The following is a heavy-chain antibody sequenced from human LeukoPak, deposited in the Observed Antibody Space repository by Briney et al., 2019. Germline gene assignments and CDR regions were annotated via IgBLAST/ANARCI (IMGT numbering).Heavy chain of an antibody. D-gene: IGHD3-22*01. J-gene: IGHJ4*02. Sequence: SQTLSLTCTVSGDSISGADYYWSWIRQPPGKGLEWIAYVYYSGSTYYNPSLKSRVTISVDTSKNQFSLKLSSVTAADTAVYYCASSSSGYVVFDYWGQGTLVTVSS. V-gene: IGHV4-30-4*01. CDR3: ASSSSGYVVFDY. CDR1: GDSISGADYY. CDR2: VYYSGST.